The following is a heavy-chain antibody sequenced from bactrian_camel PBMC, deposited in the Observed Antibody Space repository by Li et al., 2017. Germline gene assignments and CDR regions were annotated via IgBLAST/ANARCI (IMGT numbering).Heavy chain of an antibody. CDR1: PYRNC. J-gene: IGHJ4*01. V-gene: IGHV3S40*01. CDR3: AASERPVSERRWLQDYIYNF. D-gene: IGHD2*01. Sequence: VQLVESGGGSVQAGGSLSLSCAASPYRNCMAWFRQTPEKEREGVATIYTGGSSATTYYADSVRGRFTISRDNAYNTVWLQMKNLKPEDTAVYYCAASERPVSERRWLQDYIYNFWGQGTQVTVS. CDR2: IYTGGSSATT.